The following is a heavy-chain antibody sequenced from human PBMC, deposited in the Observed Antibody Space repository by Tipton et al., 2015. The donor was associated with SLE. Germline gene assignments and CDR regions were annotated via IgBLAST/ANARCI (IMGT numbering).Heavy chain of an antibody. D-gene: IGHD2-15*01. V-gene: IGHV4-59*11. CDR2: TSYSETT. CDR1: GGSISSHY. CDR3: AGAWQGYCSGGTCYVLDY. Sequence: TLSLTCTVSGGSISSHYWSWIRQPPGKGLEWIGYTSYSETTNYNPSLKSRVTISVDTSKNQFSLKLRSVTAADTAVYYCAGAWQGYCSGGTCYVLDYWGQGTLVTVSS. J-gene: IGHJ4*02.